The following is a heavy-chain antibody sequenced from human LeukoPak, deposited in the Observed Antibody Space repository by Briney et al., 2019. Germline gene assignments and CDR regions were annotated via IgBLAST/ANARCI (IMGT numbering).Heavy chain of an antibody. CDR3: ARFETYYYDSSGYYYFDY. CDR2: IKQDGSEK. J-gene: IGHJ4*02. CDR1: RFTFSSYW. D-gene: IGHD3-22*01. V-gene: IGHV3-7*01. Sequence: GGSLRLSCAPSRFTFSSYWMSWVRQAPGTGVEWGANIKQDGSEKYYVDSVKGRSTISRDNAKISLYLQMNSLRAEDTAVYYCARFETYYYDSSGYYYFDYWGQGTLVTVSS.